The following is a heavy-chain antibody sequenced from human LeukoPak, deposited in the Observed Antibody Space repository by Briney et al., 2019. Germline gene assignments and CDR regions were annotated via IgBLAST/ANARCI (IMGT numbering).Heavy chain of an antibody. CDR1: GYTFTSYY. CDR2: INPSGGST. V-gene: IGHV1-46*01. Sequence: ASVRVSCKASGYTFTSYYMHWVRQAPGQGLEWMGIINPSGGSTSYAQKFQGRVTMTTDTSTSTAYMELSRLRSDDTAVYYCARDKGYYYDSSGYSINDYWGQGTLVTVSS. CDR3: ARDKGYYYDSSGYSINDY. J-gene: IGHJ4*02. D-gene: IGHD3-22*01.